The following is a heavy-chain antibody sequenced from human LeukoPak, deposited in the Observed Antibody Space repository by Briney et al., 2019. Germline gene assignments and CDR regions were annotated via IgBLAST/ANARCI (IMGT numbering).Heavy chain of an antibody. Sequence: SETLPLTCTVSGGSISSYYWSWIRQPPGKGLEWIGYIHYSGSTNYNPSLKSRVTISVDTSKNQFSLKLSSVTAADTAVYYCARDLGSGIAARPEGFDPWGQGTLVTVSS. J-gene: IGHJ5*02. CDR1: GGSISSYY. CDR2: IHYSGST. D-gene: IGHD6-6*01. CDR3: ARDLGSGIAARPEGFDP. V-gene: IGHV4-59*01.